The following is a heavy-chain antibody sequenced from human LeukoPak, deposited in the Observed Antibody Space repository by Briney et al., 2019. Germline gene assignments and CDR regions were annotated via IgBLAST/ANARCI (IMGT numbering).Heavy chain of an antibody. CDR3: ARRTPSHDFDD. CDR2: ISTTSGNI. CDR1: GFTFSNYG. V-gene: IGHV3-21*01. J-gene: IGHJ4*02. Sequence: PGGSLRLSCAASGFTFSNYGMHWVRQAPGKGLEWVAAISTTSGNIYYADSVKGRFTISRDNAKNTLYLQMTSLSVEDTALYYCARRTPSHDFDDWGQGTLVTVSS. D-gene: IGHD2-15*01.